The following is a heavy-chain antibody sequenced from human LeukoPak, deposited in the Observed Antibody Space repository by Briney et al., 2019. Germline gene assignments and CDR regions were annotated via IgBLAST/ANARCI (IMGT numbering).Heavy chain of an antibody. Sequence: PGGSLRLSCAASGVTFSGYSMTWVRQAPGKGLEWVPAITATSLHIYYADPVKGRFTISRDNAKNSLYLQMNSLRVEDTALYYCARVRSVGGNPHAFNIWGQGTMVTVSS. CDR2: ITATSLHI. CDR1: GVTFSGYS. D-gene: IGHD4-23*01. J-gene: IGHJ3*02. CDR3: ARVRSVGGNPHAFNI. V-gene: IGHV3-21*01.